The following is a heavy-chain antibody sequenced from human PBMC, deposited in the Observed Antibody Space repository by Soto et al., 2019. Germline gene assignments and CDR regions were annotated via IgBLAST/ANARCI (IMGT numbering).Heavy chain of an antibody. V-gene: IGHV4-30-4*01. Sequence: QVQLQESGPGLVKTSQTLSLTCTDSGGSISSGDYYWSWIRQPPGKGLEWIGYIYYSGSTYYNPSLKSRVTISVDTSKNQFSLKLSSVTAADTAVYYCARAFDILTRYYFDYWGQGTLVTVSS. CDR1: GGSISSGDYY. CDR2: IYYSGST. CDR3: ARAFDILTRYYFDY. J-gene: IGHJ4*02. D-gene: IGHD3-9*01.